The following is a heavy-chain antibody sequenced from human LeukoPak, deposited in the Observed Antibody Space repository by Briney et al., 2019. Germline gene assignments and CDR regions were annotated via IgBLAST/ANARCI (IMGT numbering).Heavy chain of an antibody. J-gene: IGHJ4*02. CDR1: GFTFSNYA. CDR3: AKDVFELYDIYDH. CDR2: ISGSGGST. D-gene: IGHD3-9*01. V-gene: IGHV3-23*01. Sequence: GGSLRLSCTASGFTFSNYAMSWVRQAPGKGLEWVSAISGSGGSTFNADSVKGRFTISRDNYKNTLYLQMTSLRAEDTAVYYCAKDVFELYDIYDHWGQGTLVTVSS.